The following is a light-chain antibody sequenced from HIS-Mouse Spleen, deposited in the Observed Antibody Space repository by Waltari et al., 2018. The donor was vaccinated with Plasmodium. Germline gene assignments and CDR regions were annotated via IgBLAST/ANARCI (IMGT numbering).Light chain of an antibody. V-gene: IGKV3-11*01. CDR3: QQRSNWPIT. CDR2: DAS. J-gene: IGKJ3*01. Sequence: EIVLTQSPATLSLSPGERATLSCRASQSVSSYLAWYQQKPGQAPRLLIYDASNRATGIQARFSGSGSGTDFTLIISSLEPEDFAVYYCQQRSNWPITFGPGTKVDIK. CDR1: QSVSSY.